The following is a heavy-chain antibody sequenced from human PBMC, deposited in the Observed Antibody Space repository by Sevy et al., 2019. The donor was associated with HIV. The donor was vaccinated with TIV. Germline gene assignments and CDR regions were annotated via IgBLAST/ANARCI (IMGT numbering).Heavy chain of an antibody. V-gene: IGHV1-24*01. J-gene: IGHJ3*02. CDR2: FEPEDGET. Sequence: ASVKVSCKVSGYTLTELSMHWVRQAPGKGLEWMGGFEPEDGETIYAQKFQGRVTMTEDTSTDTAYMELGSLRSEDTAGYYCATVLGIWFGELSSDAFDIWGQGTMVTVSS. CDR1: GYTLTELS. CDR3: ATVLGIWFGELSSDAFDI. D-gene: IGHD3-10*01.